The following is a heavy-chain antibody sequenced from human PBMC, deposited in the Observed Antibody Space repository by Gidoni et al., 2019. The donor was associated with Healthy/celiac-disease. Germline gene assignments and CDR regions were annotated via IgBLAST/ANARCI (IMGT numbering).Heavy chain of an antibody. CDR3: ARDSGGNYYDSSGSAFWDY. V-gene: IGHV4-39*07. Sequence: QLQLQASGPGLVKPSETLSLTCTVSGGSISSSSYYWGWIRQPPGKGLEWIGSIYYSGSTYYNPSLKSRVTISVDTSKNQFSLKLSSVTAADTAVYYCARDSGGNYYDSSGSAFWDYWGQGTLVTVSS. CDR1: GGSISSSSYY. J-gene: IGHJ4*02. CDR2: IYYSGST. D-gene: IGHD3-22*01.